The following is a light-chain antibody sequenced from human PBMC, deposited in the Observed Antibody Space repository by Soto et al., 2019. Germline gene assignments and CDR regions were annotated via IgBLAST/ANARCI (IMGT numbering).Light chain of an antibody. V-gene: IGLV2-11*01. Sequence: QSVLTQPGSVSGSPGQSVTISCTGTSSDVGGYDFVSWYQQHPGKAPKLMISDVSKRPSGVPDRFSGSKSDNTASLTISGLQAEDEAAYYCCSYAGDLALFGGGTKVTVL. CDR1: SSDVGGYDF. CDR2: DVS. J-gene: IGLJ2*01. CDR3: CSYAGDLAL.